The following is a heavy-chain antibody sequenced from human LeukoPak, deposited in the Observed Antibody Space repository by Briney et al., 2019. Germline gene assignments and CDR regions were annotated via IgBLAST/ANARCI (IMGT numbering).Heavy chain of an antibody. Sequence: PSETLSLTCAVYGGSFSGYYWSWIRQPPGKGLEWIGEINHSGSTNYNPSLKSRVTISVDTSKNQFSLKLSSVTAADTAVYYCARGRVLLSRSSGKFPPLDYWGQGTLVTVSS. J-gene: IGHJ4*02. CDR2: INHSGST. V-gene: IGHV4-34*01. D-gene: IGHD1-26*01. CDR3: ARGRVLLSRSSGKFPPLDY. CDR1: GGSFSGYY.